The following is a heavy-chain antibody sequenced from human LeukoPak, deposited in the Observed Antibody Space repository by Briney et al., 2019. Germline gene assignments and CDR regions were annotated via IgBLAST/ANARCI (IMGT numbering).Heavy chain of an antibody. CDR2: FSAGDATT. Sequence: GGSLRLYCAASGFNFRGYAMSWVRQAPGKGLEWVAGFSAGDATTLYADSVRGRFTISKDHSKDTLYLQMDSLRDEDTALYYCVRDAWGWLFDDWGQGTLVTVSS. CDR3: VRDAWGWLFDD. D-gene: IGHD5-12*01. V-gene: IGHV3-23*01. CDR1: GFNFRGYA. J-gene: IGHJ4*02.